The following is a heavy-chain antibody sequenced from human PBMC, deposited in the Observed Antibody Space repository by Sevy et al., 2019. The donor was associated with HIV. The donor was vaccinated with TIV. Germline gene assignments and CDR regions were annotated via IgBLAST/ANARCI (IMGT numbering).Heavy chain of an antibody. CDR3: TTVRFPNRGSEAFDI. D-gene: IGHD2-21*01. CDR1: GFTFSIFY. J-gene: IGHJ3*02. CDR2: MKSKTDGGTT. Sequence: GGSLRLSCAASGFTFSIFYMNWVRQSPGKGLEWVGRMKSKTDGGTTDYAAPVKDRFTMSRDDSKNTLYLQMNSLKAADTAVYYCTTVRFPNRGSEAFDIWGQGTMVTVSS. V-gene: IGHV3-15*01.